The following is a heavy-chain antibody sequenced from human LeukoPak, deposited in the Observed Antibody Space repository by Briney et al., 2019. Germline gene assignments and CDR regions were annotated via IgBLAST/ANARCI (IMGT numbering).Heavy chain of an antibody. CDR2: ISSSGSTI. J-gene: IGHJ4*02. CDR3: ARSNSYYYDSSGYLGY. V-gene: IGHV3-11*04. D-gene: IGHD3-22*01. Sequence: GGSLRLSCAASGFTFSDYYMSWIRQAPGRGLEWVSYISSSGSTIYYADSVKGRFTISRDNAKNSLYLQMNSLRAEDTAVYYCARSNSYYYDSSGYLGYWGQGTLVTVSS. CDR1: GFTFSDYY.